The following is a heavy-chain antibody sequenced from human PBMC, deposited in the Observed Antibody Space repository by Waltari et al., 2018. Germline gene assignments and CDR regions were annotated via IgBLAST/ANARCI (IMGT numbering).Heavy chain of an antibody. J-gene: IGHJ3*02. CDR2: IMTDGSEE. CDR3: ARDQWFAFDI. Sequence: EVQLVESGGGLVQPGGSLRRSCAASRFTLSSYWMGWVGQAPGKGLEWVANIMTDGSEEYYVDSVRGRFTISRDNAKNSLFLQMNSLRPEDTAVYYCARDQWFAFDIWGQGTMVTVSS. D-gene: IGHD3-22*01. CDR1: RFTLSSYW. V-gene: IGHV3-7*01.